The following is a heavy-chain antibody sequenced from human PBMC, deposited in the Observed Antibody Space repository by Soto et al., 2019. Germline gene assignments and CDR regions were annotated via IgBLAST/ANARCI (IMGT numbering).Heavy chain of an antibody. CDR3: ARGGGSTKVDY. J-gene: IGHJ4*02. D-gene: IGHD2-2*01. Sequence: QVQLQESGPGLVKPSQTLSLTCTVSGGSITSSGYYWSWIRQHPGEGLEWIGFTSNSGSTSYNPSLKSRVTISVDTSSIPFSLNLKSGTAADTAVYYCARGGGSTKVDYWGQGTLVTVSP. CDR1: GGSITSSGYY. CDR2: TSNSGST. V-gene: IGHV4-31*03.